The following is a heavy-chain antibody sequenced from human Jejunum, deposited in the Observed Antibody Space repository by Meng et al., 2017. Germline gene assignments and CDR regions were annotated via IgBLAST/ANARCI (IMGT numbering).Heavy chain of an antibody. D-gene: IGHD1-26*01. CDR2: ASP. J-gene: IGHJ4*02. CDR1: GGSVSRVGYQ. Sequence: QGQLQGAGPGEGRLSETVSLSCTVSGGSVSRVGYQWGWIRQTPGKGLEWIGYASPNYNPSLKSRVTISLDTSRNQFSLSLSSVTAADTAVYYCARDHMGSLDYWGQGSLVTVSS. CDR3: ARDHMGSLDY. V-gene: IGHV4-61*08.